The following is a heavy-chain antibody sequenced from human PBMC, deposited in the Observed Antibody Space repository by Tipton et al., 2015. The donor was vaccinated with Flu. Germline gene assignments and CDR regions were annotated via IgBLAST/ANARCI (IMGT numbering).Heavy chain of an antibody. J-gene: IGHJ2*01. CDR3: ARDSYYYDSSGSWIWYFDL. D-gene: IGHD3-22*01. CDR1: GGSISSYY. V-gene: IGHV4-59*01. Sequence: TLSLTCTVSGGSISSYYWSWIRQPPGKGLEWIGYIYYSGSTHYNPSLKSRVTISVDTSKNQFSLKLSSVTAADTAVYYCARDSYYYDSSGSWIWYFDLWGRGTLVTVSS. CDR2: IYYSGST.